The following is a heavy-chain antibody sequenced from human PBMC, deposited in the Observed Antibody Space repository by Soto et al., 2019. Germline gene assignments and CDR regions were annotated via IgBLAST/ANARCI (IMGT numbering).Heavy chain of an antibody. V-gene: IGHV3-7*01. CDR2: IKQDGSEK. D-gene: IGHD3-16*02. Sequence: GGSLRLSCAASGFTFSSYWMSWVRQAPGKGLEWVANIKQDGSEKYYVDSVKGRFTISRDNAKNSLYLQMNSLRAEDTAVYYCARDIYYDYIWGSYRYTTLFAYWGQGTLVTVSS. CDR1: GFTFSSYW. J-gene: IGHJ4*02. CDR3: ARDIYYDYIWGSYRYTTLFAY.